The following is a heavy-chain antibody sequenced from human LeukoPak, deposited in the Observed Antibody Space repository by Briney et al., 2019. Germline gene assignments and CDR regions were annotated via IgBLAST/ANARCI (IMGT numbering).Heavy chain of an antibody. V-gene: IGHV4-4*07. CDR2: IYTSGST. Sequence: SETLSLTCTVSGGSISSYYWSWIRQPAGKGLEWIGRIYTSGSTNYNPSLKSRVTMSVDTSKNQFSLKLSSVTAADTAVYYCARDRSSGPYNWFDPWGQGTLVTVSS. CDR1: GGSISSYY. D-gene: IGHD6-19*01. J-gene: IGHJ5*02. CDR3: ARDRSSGPYNWFDP.